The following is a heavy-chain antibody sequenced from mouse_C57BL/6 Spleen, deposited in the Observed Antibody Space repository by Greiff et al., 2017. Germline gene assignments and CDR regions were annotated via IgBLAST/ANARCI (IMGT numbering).Heavy chain of an antibody. Sequence: VQLQQSGAELVRPGASVKLSCTASGFNIKDDYMHWVKQRPEQGLEWIGWIDPENGDTEYASKFQGKATITADTSSNTAYLQLSSLTSEDTAVYYCTGGGSSYAMDYWGQGTSVTVSS. CDR1: GFNIKDDY. V-gene: IGHV14-4*01. D-gene: IGHD1-1*01. CDR2: IDPENGDT. CDR3: TGGGSSYAMDY. J-gene: IGHJ4*01.